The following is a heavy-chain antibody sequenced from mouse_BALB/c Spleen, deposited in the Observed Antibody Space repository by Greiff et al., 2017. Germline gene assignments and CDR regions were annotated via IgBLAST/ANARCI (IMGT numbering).Heavy chain of an antibody. V-gene: IGHV2-9*02. J-gene: IGHJ3*01. CDR3: ARDGYYLSWFAY. CDR1: GFSLTSYG. D-gene: IGHD2-3*01. Sequence: VQGVESGPGLVAPSQSLSITCTVSGFSLTSYGVHWVRQPPGKGLEWLGVIWAGGSTNYNSALMSRLSISKDNSKSQVFLKMNSLQTDDTAMYYCARDGYYLSWFAYWGQGTLVTVSA. CDR2: IWAGGST.